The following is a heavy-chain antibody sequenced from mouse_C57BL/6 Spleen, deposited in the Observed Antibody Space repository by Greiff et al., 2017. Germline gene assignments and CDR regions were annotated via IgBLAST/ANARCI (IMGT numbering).Heavy chain of an antibody. V-gene: IGHV3-6*01. Sequence: ESGPGLVKPSQSLSLTCSVTGYSITSGYYWNWIRQFPGNKLEWMGYISYDGSNNYNLSLKNRISITRDTSKNQFFLKLNSVTTEDTATYYCARYYGSSYFDYWGQGTTLTVSS. CDR2: ISYDGSN. CDR3: ARYYGSSYFDY. CDR1: GYSITSGYY. J-gene: IGHJ2*01. D-gene: IGHD1-1*01.